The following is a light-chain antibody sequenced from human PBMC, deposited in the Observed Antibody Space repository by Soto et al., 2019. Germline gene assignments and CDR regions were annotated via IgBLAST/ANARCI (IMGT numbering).Light chain of an antibody. Sequence: EIVLRQSPATLSVSPGERATLSCRASQSLSSNLAWYQQKVGQPPRLLIYAASTRATGIPATFTGRESGTEFTLTISSLQSEDFAVYDCQQYGSSPITVGPGTRREIK. CDR3: QQYGSSPIT. CDR1: QSLSSN. V-gene: IGKV3-15*01. J-gene: IGKJ5*01. CDR2: AAS.